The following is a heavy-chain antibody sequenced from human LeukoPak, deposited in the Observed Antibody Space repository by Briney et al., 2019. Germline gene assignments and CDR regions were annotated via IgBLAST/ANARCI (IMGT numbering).Heavy chain of an antibody. Sequence: GGPLRLSCAASALTFSDYSMNWVRQAPGKGLEWISYISGRSSTIYYADSVRGRFTISRDNAKNSMYLQMNSLRAEDTAVYYCARDRLTSGSYFFDYWGQGTLVTVSS. D-gene: IGHD1-26*01. CDR2: ISGRSSTI. J-gene: IGHJ4*02. V-gene: IGHV3-48*01. CDR3: ARDRLTSGSYFFDY. CDR1: ALTFSDYS.